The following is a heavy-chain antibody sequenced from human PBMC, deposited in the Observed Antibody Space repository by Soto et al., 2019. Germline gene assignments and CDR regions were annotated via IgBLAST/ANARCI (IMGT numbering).Heavy chain of an antibody. CDR3: TTDYRGSWYFPFDY. J-gene: IGHJ4*02. Sequence: GGSLRLSCAASGFTFSTYWMSWVRQAPGKGLEWVANIKKDGSETYYVDSVKGRFTISRDNAKNSLYLQMNSLRAEDTAVYYCTTDYRGSWYFPFDYWGQGTQVTVYS. CDR1: GFTFSTYW. D-gene: IGHD2-15*01. V-gene: IGHV3-7*04. CDR2: IKKDGSET.